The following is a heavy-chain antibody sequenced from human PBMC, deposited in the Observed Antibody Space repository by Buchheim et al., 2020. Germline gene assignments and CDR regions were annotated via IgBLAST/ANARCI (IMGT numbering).Heavy chain of an antibody. V-gene: IGHV4-61*01. CDR1: GGSVRSGTYY. CDR3: VCLRQYYDGNGHQYYDY. Sequence: QVRLQESGPGLVKPSETLSLICNVAGGSVRSGTYYWSWIRQPPGGGLEWIGSISYTGTAIYSPSLKGRVSISADTSKNQLSLTVSAVLAADTATYYCVCLRQYYDGNGHQYYDYWGPGTL. CDR2: ISYTGTA. D-gene: IGHD3-22*01. J-gene: IGHJ4*02.